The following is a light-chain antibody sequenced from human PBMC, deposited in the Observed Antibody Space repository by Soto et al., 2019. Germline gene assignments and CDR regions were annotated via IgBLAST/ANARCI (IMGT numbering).Light chain of an antibody. V-gene: IGKV3-20*01. CDR1: QTISSSD. CDR3: QVSAKSPPKST. Sequence: EIVLMQSPGTLSLSPGEIATLSCRASQTISSSDLAWYQQKPGQAPRLLIFGASSRAPDIPDRFSGSGSGTDFTRTISRLDPEDFAVYYGQVSAKSPPKSTFGQGTKLEI. CDR2: GAS. J-gene: IGKJ2*01.